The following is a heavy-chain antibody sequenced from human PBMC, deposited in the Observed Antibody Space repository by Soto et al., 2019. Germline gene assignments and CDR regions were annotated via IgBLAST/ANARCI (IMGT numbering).Heavy chain of an antibody. Sequence: QVQLVESGGGLVKPGGSLRLSCAASGFTFSGYYMSWIRQAPGKGLEWVSYITSGSSNTNYADSVKGRFTISRDNAKNPLYLQMNGHNAEGAAVYYRASEAKDYYESRGYADYWGQGTLVTVSS. D-gene: IGHD3-22*01. J-gene: IGHJ4*02. CDR2: ITSGSSNT. V-gene: IGHV3-11*06. CDR3: ASEAKDYYESRGYADY. CDR1: GFTFSGYY.